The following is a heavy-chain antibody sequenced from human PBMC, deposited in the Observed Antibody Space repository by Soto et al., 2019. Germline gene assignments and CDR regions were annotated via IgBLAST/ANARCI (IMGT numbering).Heavy chain of an antibody. J-gene: IGHJ4*02. V-gene: IGHV4-59*08. CDR2: IYYSGST. CDR1: GVSISSYY. CDR3: ARRRVAAVDY. D-gene: IGHD6-13*01. Sequence: QVQLTESGTGLVKPSETLSLTCTVSGVSISSYYWSWIRQPPGKGLEWIGYIYYSGSTNYNPSLTSRVNIPVATSTTLFSLKRSSVTAADTSVYSCARRRVAAVDYWGQRTLVTVSS.